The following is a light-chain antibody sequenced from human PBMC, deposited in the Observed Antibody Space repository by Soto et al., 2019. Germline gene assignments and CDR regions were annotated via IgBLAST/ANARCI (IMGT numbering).Light chain of an antibody. Sequence: QAVVIQEPSLTVSPGGTVTLTCDSSTGTVTSGHYPHWFQQKPGQAPRTLIYDTSNKHSWTPARFSGSLLGGKAALTLSGAQCEDEAEYYCSLSYSGAVVFGGGTKLTVL. CDR2: DTS. CDR1: TGTVTSGHY. CDR3: SLSYSGAVV. J-gene: IGLJ2*01. V-gene: IGLV7-46*01.